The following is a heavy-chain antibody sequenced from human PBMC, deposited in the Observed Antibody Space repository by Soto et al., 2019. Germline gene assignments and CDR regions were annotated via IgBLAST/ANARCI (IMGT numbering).Heavy chain of an antibody. CDR1: GYTFTGYY. Sequence: ASVKVSCKASGYTFTGYYMHWVRQAPGQGLEWMGWINPNSGGTNYAQKFQGRVTMTRDTSISTAYMELSRLRSDDTAVYYCARSYYDSSGYTYNWFDNWGQGTLVTVSS. J-gene: IGHJ5*02. CDR3: ARSYYDSSGYTYNWFDN. CDR2: INPNSGGT. V-gene: IGHV1-2*02. D-gene: IGHD3-22*01.